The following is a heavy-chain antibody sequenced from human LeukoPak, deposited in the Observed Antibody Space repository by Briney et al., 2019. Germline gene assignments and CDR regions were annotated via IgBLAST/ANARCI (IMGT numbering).Heavy chain of an antibody. CDR1: GFTFSSYA. V-gene: IGHV3-23*01. CDR3: AKDSVATGNTGVPFGY. CDR2: ISGRGANT. J-gene: IGHJ4*02. Sequence: GGSLRLSCTASGFTFSSYAMSWVLQAPGNGLDWLSAISGRGANTYYADSAKGRFTIARDNSKNTLYLQMNRLRAEDTAVYYCAKDSVATGNTGVPFGYWGEGTLVTVSS. D-gene: IGHD5-12*01.